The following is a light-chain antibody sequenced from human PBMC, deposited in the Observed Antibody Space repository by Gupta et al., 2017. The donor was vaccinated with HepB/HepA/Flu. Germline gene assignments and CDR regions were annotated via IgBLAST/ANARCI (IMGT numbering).Light chain of an antibody. Sequence: QSVLTQSPPATGTPGQSVTISCSGSSPNIGRNTVGWYHQRPETAPKLLIFGNNRRPSGVPDRVSGSKSGSSASLAISGLQSEDEGNYYCACWDDSLNGWVFGGGTKLTVL. CDR1: SPNIGRNT. J-gene: IGLJ3*02. CDR2: GNN. CDR3: ACWDDSLNGWV. V-gene: IGLV1-44*01.